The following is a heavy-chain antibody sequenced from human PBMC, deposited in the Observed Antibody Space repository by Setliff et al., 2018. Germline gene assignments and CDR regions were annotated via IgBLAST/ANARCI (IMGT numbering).Heavy chain of an antibody. CDR3: ARAHTWSLPNDNSGYPGWFDP. CDR2: IHHSGKA. V-gene: IGHV4-38-2*01. CDR1: GFSISSGYY. D-gene: IGHD3-22*01. Sequence: SETLSLTCAVSGFSISSGYYWGWIRQPPGKGLEWIVNIHHSGKAYYHPSLKSQVTMSVDTSKNHVSLKLSSVTAADTAVYYCARAHTWSLPNDNSGYPGWFDPWGQGTLVTVSS. J-gene: IGHJ5*02.